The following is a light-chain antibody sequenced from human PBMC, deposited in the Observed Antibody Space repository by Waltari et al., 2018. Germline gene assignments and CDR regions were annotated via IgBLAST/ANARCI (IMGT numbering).Light chain of an antibody. J-gene: IGKJ4*01. CDR1: QDISNY. CDR2: DAS. Sequence: DIQMTQSPSSLSASVGDRVTIICQASQDISNYLNWYQQKPGKAPKFLIYDASNLETGVQSRFSGSGSGTHFTFTISSLQPEDIATYYCQQSENLPVTFGGGTKVEIK. V-gene: IGKV1-33*01. CDR3: QQSENLPVT.